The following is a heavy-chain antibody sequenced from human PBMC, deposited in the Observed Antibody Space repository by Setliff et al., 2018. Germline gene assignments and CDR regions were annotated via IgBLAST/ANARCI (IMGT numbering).Heavy chain of an antibody. CDR2: IYTDGST. V-gene: IGHV4-61*02. Sequence: SETLSLTCTVSGDSISRAMYYWSWLRQSAGKGLECIGRIYTDGSTKYNPSLNSRVTLLIDTAKNQISLRLSSVTAADTAVYFYARVTGFSYMDVWGKGTTVTVSS. CDR3: ARVTGFSYMDV. D-gene: IGHD3-3*01. CDR1: GDSISRAMYY. J-gene: IGHJ6*03.